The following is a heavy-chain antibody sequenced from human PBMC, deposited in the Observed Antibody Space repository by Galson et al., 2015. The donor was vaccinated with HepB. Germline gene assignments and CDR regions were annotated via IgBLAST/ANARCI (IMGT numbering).Heavy chain of an antibody. CDR3: ARHEWGYCTTTNCLDAFDF. Sequence: QSGAEVKKPGESLRISCKGSGYSFNTYWIGWVRQMPGKGLEWMAIIYPGYSDARYSPSFQGQVTISADKSTSTAYLQWNSLKASDTAMYYCARHEWGYCTTTNCLDAFDFWGQGTMVTVSS. J-gene: IGHJ3*01. CDR2: IYPGYSDA. D-gene: IGHD2-2*01. CDR1: GYSFNTYW. V-gene: IGHV5-51*01.